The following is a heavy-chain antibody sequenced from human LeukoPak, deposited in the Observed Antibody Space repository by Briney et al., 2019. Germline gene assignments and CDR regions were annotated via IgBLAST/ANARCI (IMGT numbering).Heavy chain of an antibody. Sequence: ASVKVSSKASGYTFTSYGIRWVRQAPGQGLAWMGCISAYNGNTNYAQKLQGRVTMTTDTSTSTAYMELRSLRSDDTAVYYCARGSSSWYLYYFDYWGQGTLVTVSS. D-gene: IGHD6-13*01. CDR3: ARGSSSWYLYYFDY. CDR2: ISAYNGNT. CDR1: GYTFTSYG. V-gene: IGHV1-18*01. J-gene: IGHJ4*02.